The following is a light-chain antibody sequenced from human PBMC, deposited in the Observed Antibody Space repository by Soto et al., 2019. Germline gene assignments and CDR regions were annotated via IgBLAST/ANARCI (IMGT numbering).Light chain of an antibody. V-gene: IGKV1-5*01. Sequence: IQMTQSPSTLSASEGDRVTITCRASQTFXRGMGWYQQKPGKAPKLLXANASTLETGGPSRLSGSGSGTEFTLPISNLQPDDFANYFCQQYESILGTFGPGTKVDIK. CDR2: NAS. CDR1: QTFXRG. CDR3: QQYESILGT. J-gene: IGKJ1*01.